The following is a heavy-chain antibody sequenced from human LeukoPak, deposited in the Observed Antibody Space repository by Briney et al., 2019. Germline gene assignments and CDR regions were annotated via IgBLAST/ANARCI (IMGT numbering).Heavy chain of an antibody. Sequence: GGSLRLSCAASGFTFSSYEMNWVRQAPGKGLEWVSYISSSGSTIYYADSVKGRFTISRDNAKNSLYLQMNSLRAEDTAVHYCARDRIMITFGGALFDYWGQGTLVTVSS. J-gene: IGHJ4*02. CDR3: ARDRIMITFGGALFDY. CDR2: ISSSGSTI. CDR1: GFTFSSYE. V-gene: IGHV3-48*03. D-gene: IGHD3-16*01.